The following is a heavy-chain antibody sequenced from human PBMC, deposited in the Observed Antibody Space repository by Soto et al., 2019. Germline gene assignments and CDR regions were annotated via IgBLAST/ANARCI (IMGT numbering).Heavy chain of an antibody. CDR2: DNPSGGST. J-gene: IGHJ3*02. Sequence: ASVKVSCKASGDTFTRTHWVRQAPGQGLEWMGIDNPSGGSTTYARKFLGRVTMTRDTSTSTVYMELSSLRSEDTAVCYCAYESLDIWGQGTMVT. D-gene: IGHD3-22*01. CDR3: AYESLDI. CDR1: GDTFTR. V-gene: IGHV1-46*01.